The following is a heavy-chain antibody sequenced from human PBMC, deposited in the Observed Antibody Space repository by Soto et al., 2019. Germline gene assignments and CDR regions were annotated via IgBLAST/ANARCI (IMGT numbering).Heavy chain of an antibody. V-gene: IGHV1-46*01. CDR2: INPSGGST. CDR1: GYTSTSYY. CDR3: ARETEQQLYDN. Sequence: ASVKVSCKASGYTSTSYYMHWVRQAPGQGLEWMGIINPSGGSTSYEQKFQGRVTMTRDTSTSTVYIELSSLRSEDTAVYYCARETEQQLYDNWGQGTLVTVSS. J-gene: IGHJ4*02. D-gene: IGHD6-13*01.